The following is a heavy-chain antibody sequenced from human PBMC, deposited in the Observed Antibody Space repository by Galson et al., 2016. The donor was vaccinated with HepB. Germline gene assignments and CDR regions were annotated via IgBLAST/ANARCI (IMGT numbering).Heavy chain of an antibody. CDR2: ISNDGSNK. CDR3: ALIGDVLTGPFEY. V-gene: IGHV3-30-3*01. Sequence: SLRLSCAASELKFSDYAMNWVRQAPGKGLQWVAYISNDGSNKYYADSVKGRFTISRDNSKDTQFLHMNSLRAEDTSIYYCALIGDVLTGPFEYWGQGTLVIVSS. J-gene: IGHJ4*02. D-gene: IGHD3-9*01. CDR1: ELKFSDYA.